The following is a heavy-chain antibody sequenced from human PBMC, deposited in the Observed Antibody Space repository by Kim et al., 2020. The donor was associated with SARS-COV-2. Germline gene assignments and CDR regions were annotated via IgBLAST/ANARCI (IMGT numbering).Heavy chain of an antibody. CDR3: ARDRSHPQWYFDL. Sequence: YAQKFQGRVTMTRNTSMSTAYMELSSLGSEDTDVYYCARDRSHPQWYFDLWGRGTLVTVSS. J-gene: IGHJ2*01. V-gene: IGHV1-8*01. D-gene: IGHD3-16*02.